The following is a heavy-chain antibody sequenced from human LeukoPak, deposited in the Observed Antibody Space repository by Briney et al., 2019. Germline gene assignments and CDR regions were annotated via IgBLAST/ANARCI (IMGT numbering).Heavy chain of an antibody. J-gene: IGHJ4*02. CDR2: ISYDGSNK. V-gene: IGHV3-30*18. CDR1: GFTFSSYG. D-gene: IGHD3-22*01. Sequence: PGGSLGLSCAASGFTFSSYGMHWVRQAPGKGLEWVAVISYDGSNKYYADSVKGRFTISRDNSKDTLYLQTNSLRAEDTAVYYCAKGRYYYDRSGYYSEGSDYWGQGTLVTVSS. CDR3: AKGRYYYDRSGYYSEGSDY.